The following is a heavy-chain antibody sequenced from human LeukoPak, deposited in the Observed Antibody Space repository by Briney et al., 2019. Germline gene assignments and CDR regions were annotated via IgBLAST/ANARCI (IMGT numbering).Heavy chain of an antibody. CDR1: GFTFSSYI. V-gene: IGHV3-21*01. J-gene: IGHJ4*02. D-gene: IGHD6-19*01. Sequence: PGGSLRLSCAASGFTFSSYIMNWVRQAPGKGLEWVSSISSSSSYIYYADSVKGRFTISRDNAKNSLYLQMNSLRAEDTAVYYCATHPSLIAYSSGRNIYWGQGTLVTVSS. CDR2: ISSSSSYI. CDR3: ATHPSLIAYSSGRNIY.